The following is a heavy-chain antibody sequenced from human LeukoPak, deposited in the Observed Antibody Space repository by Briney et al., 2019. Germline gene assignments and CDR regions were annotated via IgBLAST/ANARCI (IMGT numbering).Heavy chain of an antibody. CDR1: GFTFTNYW. V-gene: IGHV3-7*01. CDR3: GRAGPVTKDHFMDV. J-gene: IGHJ6*03. D-gene: IGHD2-2*01. Sequence: SGGSLRLSCAVSGFTFTNYWMSWARQSPGQGREGVTHIYRDGSRASYVDSVKGRFTIYRDNAKNSLFLQMNSLSVEDTAVYYCGRAGPVTKDHFMDVWGKGTTVTISS. CDR2: IYRDGSRA.